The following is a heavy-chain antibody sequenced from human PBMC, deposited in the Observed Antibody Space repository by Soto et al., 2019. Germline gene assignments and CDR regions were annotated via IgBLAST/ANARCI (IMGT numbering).Heavy chain of an antibody. J-gene: IGHJ4*02. CDR1: GGSFSGYY. CDR3: ARSAYVVVTAIHDY. D-gene: IGHD2-21*02. CDR2: INHSGST. Sequence: SETLSLTCAVYGGSFSGYYWSWIRQPPGKGLEWIGEINHSGSTNYNPPLKSRVTISVDTSKNQFSLKLSSVTAADTAVYYCARSAYVVVTAIHDYWGQGTLVTVSS. V-gene: IGHV4-34*01.